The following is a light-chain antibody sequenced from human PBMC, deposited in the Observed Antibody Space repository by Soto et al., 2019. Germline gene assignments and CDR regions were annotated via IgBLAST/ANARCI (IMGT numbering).Light chain of an antibody. V-gene: IGLV1-40*01. CDR1: SSNIGAGYD. CDR2: GNS. CDR3: QSYDSSLSGYV. Sequence: QSVLTQPPSVSGAPGQRVTISCTGSSSNIGAGYDVHWYQQLPGTAPKLLIYGNSNRPSGVPDRFSGSKSGTSASLSITGLQAMDGAAYYPQSYDSSLSGYVFGTGTKVTVL. J-gene: IGLJ1*01.